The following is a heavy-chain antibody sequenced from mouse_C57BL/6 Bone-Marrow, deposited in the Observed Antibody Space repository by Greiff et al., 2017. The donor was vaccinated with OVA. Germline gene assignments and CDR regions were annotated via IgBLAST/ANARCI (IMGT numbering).Heavy chain of an antibody. J-gene: IGHJ2*01. CDR3: ARDSNYLYYFDY. CDR1: GFNIKNPY. Sequence: VQLQQSVAELVRPGASVKLSCTASGFNIKNPYMHWVKQRPEQGLEWIGRIDPANGNTKYAPKFQGKATITADTSSNTAYLQLSSLTSEDTAIYYCARDSNYLYYFDYWGQGTTLTVSS. CDR2: IDPANGNT. D-gene: IGHD2-5*01. V-gene: IGHV14-3*01.